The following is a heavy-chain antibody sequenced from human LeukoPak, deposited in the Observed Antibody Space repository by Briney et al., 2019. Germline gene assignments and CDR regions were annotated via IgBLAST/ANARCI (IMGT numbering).Heavy chain of an antibody. CDR1: GGSISSGDYS. D-gene: IGHD3-10*01. V-gene: IGHV4-30-4*01. CDR3: ARDVLTPYYYGMDV. Sequence: SETLSLTCTVSGGSISSGDYSWSWIRQPPGKGLEWIGYIYYSGSTYYNPSLKSRVTISVDTSKNQFSLKLSSVTAADTAVYYCARDVLTPYYYGMDVWGQGTTVTVSS. CDR2: IYYSGST. J-gene: IGHJ6*02.